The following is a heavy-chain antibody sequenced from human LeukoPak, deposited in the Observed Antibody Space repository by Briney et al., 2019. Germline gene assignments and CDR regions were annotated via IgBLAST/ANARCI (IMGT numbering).Heavy chain of an antibody. CDR1: GFTVSSNF. Sequence: PGGSLRLSCAASGFTVSSNFVSWVRQAPGKGLEWVSIIYADGNTDYRDSVKGRFTVSRDNSQNKVCLHMNSLRGEDAAVYYCTRLASRPIWGRGTKVAVSS. CDR2: IYADGNT. J-gene: IGHJ3*02. V-gene: IGHV3-53*01. CDR3: TRLASRPI. D-gene: IGHD6-6*01.